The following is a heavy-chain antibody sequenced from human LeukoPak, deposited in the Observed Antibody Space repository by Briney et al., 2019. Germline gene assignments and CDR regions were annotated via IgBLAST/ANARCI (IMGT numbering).Heavy chain of an antibody. D-gene: IGHD3-22*01. J-gene: IGHJ4*01. V-gene: IGHV4-4*07. CDR3: ARLILHGTSGYSRPYFDY. CDR2: VYSSGST. Sequence: PSETLSLTCTVSGGSISSYYWSWIRQPAGKGLEWIGRVYSSGSTNYNPSLKSRVTMSVDTSKNQFSLKLSSVTAADTAVYYCARLILHGTSGYSRPYFDYWGQGTLVTVSS. CDR1: GGSISSYY.